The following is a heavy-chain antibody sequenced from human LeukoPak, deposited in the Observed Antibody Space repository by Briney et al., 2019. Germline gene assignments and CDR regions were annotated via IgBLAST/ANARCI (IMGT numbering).Heavy chain of an antibody. J-gene: IGHJ4*02. Sequence: GGSLRLSCAASGFTSSDHYIDWVRQAPGKGLEWVGRARNRGNGYTTQYAASVKGRFTFSRDDSENTVYLQMNSLKTEDTAVYFCARIMRVDYGTYYFDYWGQGTLVTVSS. D-gene: IGHD4/OR15-4a*01. CDR3: ARIMRVDYGTYYFDY. CDR2: ARNRGNGYTT. V-gene: IGHV3-72*01. CDR1: GFTSSDHY.